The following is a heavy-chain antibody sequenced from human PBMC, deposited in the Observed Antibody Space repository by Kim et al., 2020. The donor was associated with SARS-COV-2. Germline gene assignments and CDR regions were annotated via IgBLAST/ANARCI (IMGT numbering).Heavy chain of an antibody. J-gene: IGHJ4*02. D-gene: IGHD6-13*01. CDR3: ARAFTAGFPWGDH. V-gene: IGHV3-48*02. CDR2: IRYSRSTI. Sequence: GGSLRLSCAASGFTFSSYSMNWVRQAPGKGLEWVAYIRYSRSTIYYADSVKGRFTISRDNAKNSLYLQMNRLRDEDTAVYYCARAFTAGFPWGDHCGQGTLVNVLL. CDR1: GFTFSSYS.